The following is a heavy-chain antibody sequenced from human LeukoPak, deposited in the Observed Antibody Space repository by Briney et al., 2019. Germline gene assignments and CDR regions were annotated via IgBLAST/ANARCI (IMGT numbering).Heavy chain of an antibody. CDR2: ITGSSNNP. Sequence: GGSLRLSCTASGFTFSNYAMNWVRQAPGKGLEWVSSITGSSNNPNYADSVKGRFTISRDNSKNTLYLQMNSLRAEDTAVYYCAKDNYDILTGYYMREIYYYMDVWGKGTTVTVSS. CDR3: AKDNYDILTGYYMREIYYYMDV. V-gene: IGHV3-23*01. J-gene: IGHJ6*03. CDR1: GFTFSNYA. D-gene: IGHD3-9*01.